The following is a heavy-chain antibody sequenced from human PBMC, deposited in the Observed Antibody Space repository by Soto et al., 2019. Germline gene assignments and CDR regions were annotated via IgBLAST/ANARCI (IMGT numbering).Heavy chain of an antibody. CDR1: GYRFSNYW. D-gene: IGHD5-18*01. V-gene: IGHV5-51*01. CDR2: IYPGDSDI. J-gene: IGHJ6*02. CDR3: ARHDPVDTAMVW. Sequence: PGESLKISCKGSGYRFSNYWIGWVRQMPGKGLEWMGIIYPGDSDIRYSPSFQGQVTISADKSISTAYLRWSSLKASDTAMYYCARHDPVDTAMVWWGQGTTVTVSS.